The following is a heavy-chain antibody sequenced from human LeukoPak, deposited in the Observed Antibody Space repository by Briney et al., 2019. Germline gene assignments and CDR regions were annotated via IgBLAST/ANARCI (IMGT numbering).Heavy chain of an antibody. CDR2: ISGSGGST. V-gene: IGHV3-23*01. CDR3: AKDPMARKMEYYYYYYYMDV. D-gene: IGHD5-24*01. CDR1: GFTFSSYA. Sequence: PGGSLRLSCAASGFTFSSYAMSWVRQAPGKGLEWVSAISGSGGSTYYADSVKGRFTISRDNSKNTLYLQMNSLRAEDTAVYYCAKDPMARKMEYYYYYYYMDVWSKGTTVTVSS. J-gene: IGHJ6*03.